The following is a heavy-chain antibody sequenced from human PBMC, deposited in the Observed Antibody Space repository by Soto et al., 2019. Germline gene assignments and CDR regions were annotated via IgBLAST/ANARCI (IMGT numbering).Heavy chain of an antibody. J-gene: IGHJ5*02. CDR2: IYYSGST. V-gene: IGHV4-39*01. Sequence: QLQLQESGPGLVKPSETLSLTCTVSGGSISSSSYYWGWIRQPPGKGLEWIGSIYYSGSTYYNPSLKSRVTISVDTSKNQFSLKLSSVTAADTAVYYCARHGPLRFLEWLFVGGWFDPWGQGTLVTVSS. CDR1: GGSISSSSYY. D-gene: IGHD3-3*01. CDR3: ARHGPLRFLEWLFVGGWFDP.